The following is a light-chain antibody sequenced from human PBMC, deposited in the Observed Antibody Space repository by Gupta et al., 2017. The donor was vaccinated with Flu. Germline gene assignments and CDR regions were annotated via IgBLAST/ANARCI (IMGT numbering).Light chain of an antibody. V-gene: IGKV3-15*01. Sequence: EVVMTQSPATLSVSPGERATLSCRASQCISSNLAWYQQKPGQAPRLLIYGASTRATGIPARFSGSGSGTEFTLTISSLQSEDFAVYYCQQYNNWLFGGGTKVEIK. J-gene: IGKJ4*01. CDR1: QCISSN. CDR3: QQYNNWL. CDR2: GAS.